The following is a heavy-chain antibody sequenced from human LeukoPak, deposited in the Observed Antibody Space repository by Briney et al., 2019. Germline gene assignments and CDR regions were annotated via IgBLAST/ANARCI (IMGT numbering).Heavy chain of an antibody. Sequence: GGSLRLSCAASGFTFSNYAMHWIRQAPGKGLEYVSAISDNGGKTFYVDSVKDRFTISRDNSKNTLYLQMGSLRPEDMAVYYCARDAGGSPDAWGKGTTVTISS. CDR1: GFTFSNYA. D-gene: IGHD6-13*01. J-gene: IGHJ6*04. CDR3: ARDAGGSPDA. V-gene: IGHV3-64*02. CDR2: ISDNGGKT.